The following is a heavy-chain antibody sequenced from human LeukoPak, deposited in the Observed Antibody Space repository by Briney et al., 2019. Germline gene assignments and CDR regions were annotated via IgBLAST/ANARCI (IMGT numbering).Heavy chain of an antibody. CDR1: GYTFSSYG. D-gene: IGHD5-18*01. J-gene: IGHJ4*02. Sequence: GASVKVSCKASGYTFSSYGITWVRQAPGQGLEWMGWISAYNGNTNYEQKIQGRVTMTTDTSTSTGYMELRSLRSDDTAVYYCARAGHRGYSYGYGDYWGQGTLVTVSS. V-gene: IGHV1-18*04. CDR2: ISAYNGNT. CDR3: ARAGHRGYSYGYGDY.